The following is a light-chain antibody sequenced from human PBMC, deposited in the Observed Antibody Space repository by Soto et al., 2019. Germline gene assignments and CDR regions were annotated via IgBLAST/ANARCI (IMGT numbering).Light chain of an antibody. CDR2: EVS. J-gene: IGLJ1*01. CDR1: SGDVGRYNY. CDR3: SSYAGSNNFV. Sequence: QSALTQPSSASGSPGQSVSISCTGTSGDVGRYNYVSWYQQHPGKAPQLMIYEVSKRPSGVPDRFSGSKSGNTASLTVTGLQSEDEADYYCSSYAGSNNFVFGTGTKVTVL. V-gene: IGLV2-8*01.